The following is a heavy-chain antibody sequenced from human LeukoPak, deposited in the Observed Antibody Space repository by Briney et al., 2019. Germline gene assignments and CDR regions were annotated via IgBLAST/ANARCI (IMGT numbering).Heavy chain of an antibody. V-gene: IGHV3-30*18. Sequence: GSLRLSCAASGFTFSSYGIHWVRQAPGKGLEWVAVIPYDGNNKYYADSVKGRFTISRDNSKNTLYLQMNSLRAEDTAVYYCAKGSTSAWNNWFDPWGQGTLVTVSS. J-gene: IGHJ5*02. D-gene: IGHD1-26*01. CDR1: GFTFSSYG. CDR2: IPYDGNNK. CDR3: AKGSTSAWNNWFDP.